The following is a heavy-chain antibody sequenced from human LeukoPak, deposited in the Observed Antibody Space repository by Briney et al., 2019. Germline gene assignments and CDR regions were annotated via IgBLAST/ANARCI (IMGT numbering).Heavy chain of an antibody. CDR3: AGSPTVDAAFDI. CDR2: ISGSGGST. J-gene: IGHJ3*02. D-gene: IGHD4-23*01. V-gene: IGHV3-23*01. CDR1: GFTFSSYG. Sequence: GRSLRLSCAASGFTFSSYGMHWVRQAPGKGLEWVSSISGSGGSTYYADSVRGRFTVSRDNSRNTLALQMNSLRAEDTAVYYCAGSPTVDAAFDIWGQGTMVTVSS.